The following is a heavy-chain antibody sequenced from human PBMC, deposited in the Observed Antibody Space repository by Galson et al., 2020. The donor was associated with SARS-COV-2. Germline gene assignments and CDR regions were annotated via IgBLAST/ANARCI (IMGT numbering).Heavy chain of an antibody. CDR3: ARLNYDSSGYYYDINDYYFDY. Sequence: SETLSLTCTVSGGSISSSSYYWGWIRQPPGKGLEWIGSIYYSGSTYYNPSLKSRVTISVDTSKNQFSLKLSSVTAADTAVYYCARLNYDSSGYYYDINDYYFDYWGQGTLVTVSS. V-gene: IGHV4-39*01. CDR2: IYYSGST. J-gene: IGHJ4*02. D-gene: IGHD3-22*01. CDR1: GGSISSSSYY.